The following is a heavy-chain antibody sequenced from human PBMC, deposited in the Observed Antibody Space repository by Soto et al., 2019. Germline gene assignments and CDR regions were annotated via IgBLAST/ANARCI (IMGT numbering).Heavy chain of an antibody. D-gene: IGHD3-22*01. J-gene: IGHJ3*02. CDR2: IYYSGST. Sequence: QVQLQESGPGLVKPSQTLSLTCTVSGGSISSGGYYWSWIRQHPGKGLEWIGYIYYSGSTYYNPSLKSRVTISVDTSKNQFPLKLSSVTAADKAVYYCARDSSGYYPPVAFDIWGQGTMVTVSS. V-gene: IGHV4-31*03. CDR3: ARDSSGYYPPVAFDI. CDR1: GGSISSGGYY.